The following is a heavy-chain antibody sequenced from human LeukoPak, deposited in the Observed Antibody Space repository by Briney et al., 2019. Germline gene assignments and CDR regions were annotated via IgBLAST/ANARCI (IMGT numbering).Heavy chain of an antibody. V-gene: IGHV3-66*01. Sequence: PGGSLRLSCAASGFTVSSNYMSWVRQAPGKGLEWVSLIYSGGTTYYADSVKGRFTISRDGSKNTLYLQMNSLRVEDTAVYYCARDPPAVTANTYGWGQGTLVTVSS. CDR3: ARDPPAVTANTYG. D-gene: IGHD5-18*01. CDR1: GFTVSSNY. J-gene: IGHJ4*02. CDR2: IYSGGTT.